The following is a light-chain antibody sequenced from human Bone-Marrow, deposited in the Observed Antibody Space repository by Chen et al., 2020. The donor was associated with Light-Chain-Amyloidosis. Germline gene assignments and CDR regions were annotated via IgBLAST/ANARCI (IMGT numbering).Light chain of an antibody. CDR2: KDS. CDR3: QAADSSGTYEVI. CDR1: TLPMQY. J-gene: IGLJ2*01. V-gene: IGLV3-25*03. Sequence: SYDLTQPPSVSVSPGQTARITCSGDTLPMQYTYWYQRQPGQAPVLVIYKDSERPSGLPERFSGSSSGTTATLTISGVQAEDAADYHCQAADSSGTYEVIFGGGTKLTVL.